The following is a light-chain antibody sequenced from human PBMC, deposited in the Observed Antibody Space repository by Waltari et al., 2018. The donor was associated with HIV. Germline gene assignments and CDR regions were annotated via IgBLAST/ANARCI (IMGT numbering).Light chain of an antibody. Sequence: DIQVTQSPSALSASVGDPVTISCRASQPVSSWMAWFLQRPSKAPRLLIYQASILASGVPSRFSGSRSGTDFSLTIRGLQPDDFGTYYCQQYNWHWTFGQGTRV. CDR3: QQYNWHWT. V-gene: IGKV1-5*01. CDR1: QPVSSW. J-gene: IGKJ1*01. CDR2: QAS.